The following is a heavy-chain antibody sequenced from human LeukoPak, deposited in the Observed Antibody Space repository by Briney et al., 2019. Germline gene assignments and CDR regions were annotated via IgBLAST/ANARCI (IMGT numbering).Heavy chain of an antibody. CDR3: ARLLSSSWYYFDY. D-gene: IGHD6-13*01. V-gene: IGHV4-4*09. CDR1: GGSISSYY. J-gene: IGHJ4*02. Sequence: SETLSLTCTVSGGSISSYYWSWIRQPPGKGLEWIGYIYTSGSTNYNPSLKSRVTISVDTSKNQFSLKLSSVTAAVTAVYYCARLLSSSWYYFDYWGQGTLVTVSS. CDR2: IYTSGST.